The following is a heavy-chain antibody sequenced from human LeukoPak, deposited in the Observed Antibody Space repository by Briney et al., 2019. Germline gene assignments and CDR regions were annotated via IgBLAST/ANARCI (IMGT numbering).Heavy chain of an antibody. CDR2: ISGSDGST. Sequence: GGSLRLSCAASGFTFSSYAMSWVRQAPGKGLEWVSAISGSDGSTYYADSVKGRFTISRDNSKNTLYLQMNSLRAEDTAVYYCAKGPHSSSSFDYWGQGTLVTVSS. J-gene: IGHJ4*02. D-gene: IGHD6-13*01. V-gene: IGHV3-23*01. CDR3: AKGPHSSSSFDY. CDR1: GFTFSSYA.